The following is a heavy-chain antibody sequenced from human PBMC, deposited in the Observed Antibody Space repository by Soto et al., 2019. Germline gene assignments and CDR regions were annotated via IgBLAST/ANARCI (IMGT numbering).Heavy chain of an antibody. J-gene: IGHJ5*02. CDR3: ARERAVLLWFGEQNWFDP. D-gene: IGHD3-10*01. Sequence: QVQLQQWGAGLLKPSETLSLTCAVYGGSFSGYYWSWIRQPPGKGLEWIGEINHSGSTNYNPSLKTRVTISVDTSNHQFSLQLSSVAAADNAVYYCARERAVLLWFGEQNWFDPWGQGTLVTVSS. CDR2: INHSGST. V-gene: IGHV4-34*01. CDR1: GGSFSGYY.